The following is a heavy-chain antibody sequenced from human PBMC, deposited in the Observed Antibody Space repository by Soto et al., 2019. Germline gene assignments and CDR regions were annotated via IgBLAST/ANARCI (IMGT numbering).Heavy chain of an antibody. D-gene: IGHD3-16*02. V-gene: IGHV4-31*03. CDR3: ATALGELSLYFDY. J-gene: IGHJ4*02. CDR2: IYYSGST. Sequence: QVQLQESGPGLVKPSQTLSLTCTVSGGSISSGGYYCSWIRQHPGKGLEWIGYIYYSGSTYYNPSLKSRVTISVDTSKNQYYLQLRSVTAADTAVYYCATALGELSLYFDYWGQGTLVTVSS. CDR1: GGSISSGGYY.